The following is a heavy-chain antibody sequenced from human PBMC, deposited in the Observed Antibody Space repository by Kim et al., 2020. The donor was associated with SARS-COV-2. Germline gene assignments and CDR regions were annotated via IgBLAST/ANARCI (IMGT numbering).Heavy chain of an antibody. D-gene: IGHD1-26*01. Sequence: SETLSLTCTVSGGSISSYYWSWIRQPPGKGLEWIGYIYYSGSTNYNPSLKSRVTISVDTSKNQFSLKLSSVTAADTAEYYCATSGSYYFSPEYFQHWGQG. J-gene: IGHJ1*01. CDR3: ATSGSYYFSPEYFQH. CDR2: IYYSGST. CDR1: GGSISSYY. V-gene: IGHV4-59*01.